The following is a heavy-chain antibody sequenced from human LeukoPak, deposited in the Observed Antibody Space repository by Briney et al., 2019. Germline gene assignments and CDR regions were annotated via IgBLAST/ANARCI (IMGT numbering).Heavy chain of an antibody. CDR1: GYTFTGYY. Sequence: ASVKVSXKASGYTFTGYYIHWVRQAPGQGLEWMGRINSNSGGTNYAQKFQGRVPMTRDTSISTAYMELSRLTSDDTAMYYCARDGSGLGYWGQGTLVTVSS. V-gene: IGHV1-2*06. J-gene: IGHJ4*02. CDR2: INSNSGGT. D-gene: IGHD3-10*01. CDR3: ARDGSGLGY.